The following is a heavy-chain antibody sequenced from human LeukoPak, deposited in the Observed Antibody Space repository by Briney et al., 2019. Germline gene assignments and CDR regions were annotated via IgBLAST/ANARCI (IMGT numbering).Heavy chain of an antibody. CDR2: ISAGGGST. CDR1: GFSFSSYA. J-gene: IGHJ4*02. Sequence: GGSLRLSCAASGFSFSSYAMTWVRQAPGKGLEWVSVISAGGGSTYYADSVKGRFTISRDNSKNTLYLQMNSLRAEDTAVYYCAKDLAFTAGKEYWGQGTLVTVSS. CDR3: AKDLAFTAGKEY. D-gene: IGHD2-15*01. V-gene: IGHV3-23*01.